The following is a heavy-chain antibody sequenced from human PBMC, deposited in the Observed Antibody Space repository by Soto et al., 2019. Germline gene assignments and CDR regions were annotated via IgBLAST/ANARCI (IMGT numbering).Heavy chain of an antibody. CDR1: GGTFSSYA. D-gene: IGHD6-13*01. Sequence: QVQLVQSGAEVTKPGSSVKVSCKASGGTFSSYAISWVRQAPGQGLEWMGGIIPIFGTANYAQKIQGRVTFTAEKSTSTASMEQGSLRSEDTAVYYCAREGPDWCHIAAAGFIWWDYYYGIDVWCQGTTVTVSS. CDR2: IIPIFGTA. J-gene: IGHJ6*02. V-gene: IGHV1-69*06. CDR3: AREGPDWCHIAAAGFIWWDYYYGIDV.